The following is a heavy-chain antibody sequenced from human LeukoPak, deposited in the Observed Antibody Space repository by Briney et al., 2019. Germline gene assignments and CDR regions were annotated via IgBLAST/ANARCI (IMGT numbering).Heavy chain of an antibody. Sequence: GGSLRLSXAASGFTFSSYSMNWVRQAPGKGLEWVSYISSSSSTIYYADSVKGRFTISRDNAKNSLYLQMNSLRAEDTAVYDCARDLGYSSSSFIDYWGQGTLVTVSS. CDR2: ISSSSSTI. V-gene: IGHV3-48*01. CDR1: GFTFSSYS. J-gene: IGHJ4*02. CDR3: ARDLGYSSSSFIDY. D-gene: IGHD6-6*01.